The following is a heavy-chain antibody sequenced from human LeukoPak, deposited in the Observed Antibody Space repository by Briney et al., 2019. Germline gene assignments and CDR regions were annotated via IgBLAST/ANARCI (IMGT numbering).Heavy chain of an antibody. CDR3: ARGLVGYCSGGAWDGTCFDY. CDR1: GFTLSTHW. Sequence: GGSLRFSCAGSGFTLSTHWMSWVRQAPGKGLEGVATIKPDGGQKKYVDSVKGRFTISRDNAHNSLYLQMNGLRAEDTAVYYCARGLVGYCSGGAWDGTCFDYWGQGTLVTVSS. D-gene: IGHD2-15*01. J-gene: IGHJ4*02. CDR2: IKPDGGQK. V-gene: IGHV3-7*03.